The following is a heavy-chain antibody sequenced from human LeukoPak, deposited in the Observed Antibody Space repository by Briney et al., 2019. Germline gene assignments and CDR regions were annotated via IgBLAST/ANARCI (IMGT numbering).Heavy chain of an antibody. Sequence: GGSLRLSCAASGFTFSSYAMSWVRQAPGKRLEWVSSIVVTGGTTYYAHSVKGRFTISRDNSKKTLYLQMNSLSVDDTAAYYCAKGSNYGYGYYFDFWGQGALVTVPS. CDR1: GFTFSSYA. CDR3: AKGSNYGYGYYFDF. D-gene: IGHD5-18*01. CDR2: IVVTGGTT. V-gene: IGHV3-23*01. J-gene: IGHJ4*02.